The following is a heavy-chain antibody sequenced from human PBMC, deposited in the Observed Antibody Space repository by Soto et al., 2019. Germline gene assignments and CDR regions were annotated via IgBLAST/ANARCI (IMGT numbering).Heavy chain of an antibody. Sequence: ASVKVSCKASGGTFSSYAISWVRQAPGQGLEWMGGIIPIFGTANHAQKFQGRVTITADESTSTAYMELSSLRSEDTAVYYCARDRPQQLVLDNYYYMDVWGKGTTVAVSS. V-gene: IGHV1-69*13. CDR3: ARDRPQQLVLDNYYYMDV. D-gene: IGHD6-13*01. J-gene: IGHJ6*03. CDR2: IIPIFGTA. CDR1: GGTFSSYA.